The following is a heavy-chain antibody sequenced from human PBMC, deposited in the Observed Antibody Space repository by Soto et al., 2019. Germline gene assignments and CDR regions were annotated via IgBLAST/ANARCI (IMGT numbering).Heavy chain of an antibody. CDR2: ISYDGSNK. D-gene: IGHD2-2*01. J-gene: IGHJ5*02. CDR1: GFXLSSYA. CDR3: ARDPYYPLGYCSSTSCHSWFDP. V-gene: IGHV3-30-3*01. Sequence: XLRLSWAASGFXLSSYAKQWVRQSPGKGLECVSVISYDGSNKYYADSVKGRFNISRDNYKNTLYLQMNSLRAEDTAVYYCARDPYYPLGYCSSTSCHSWFDPWGQGTLVTVSS.